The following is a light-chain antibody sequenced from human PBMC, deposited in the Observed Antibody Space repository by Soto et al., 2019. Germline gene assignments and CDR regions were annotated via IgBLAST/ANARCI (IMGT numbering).Light chain of an antibody. V-gene: IGKV3-11*01. CDR1: QSVSGD. CDR3: QQSNNWTPT. Sequence: VLTQSPASLSLSPGERATLSCRASQSVSGDLAWYQQKPGQAPRLLIYDASNRATGIPARFSGSESGTDGTLTISSLEQEDGSVYYGQQSNNWTPTFGRGTRLEIK. J-gene: IGKJ5*01. CDR2: DAS.